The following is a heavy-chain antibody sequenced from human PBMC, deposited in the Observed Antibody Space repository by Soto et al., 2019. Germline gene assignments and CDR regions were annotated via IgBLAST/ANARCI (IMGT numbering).Heavy chain of an antibody. CDR2: ISYDGSNK. CDR1: GFTFSSYA. D-gene: IGHD3-22*01. V-gene: IGHV3-30-3*01. Sequence: QVQLVESGGGVVQPGRSLRLSCAASGFTFSSYAMHWVRQAPGKGLEWVAVISYDGSNKYYADSVKGRFTISRDNSKNPLYLQMNILRAEETAVYYCAREYYYDSSGYYFDYWGQGTLVTVSS. J-gene: IGHJ4*02. CDR3: AREYYYDSSGYYFDY.